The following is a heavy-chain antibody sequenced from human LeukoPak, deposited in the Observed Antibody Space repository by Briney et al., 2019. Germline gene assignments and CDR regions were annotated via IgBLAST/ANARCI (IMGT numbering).Heavy chain of an antibody. V-gene: IGHV3-23*01. J-gene: IGHJ4*02. CDR2: ISGSGGST. CDR3: AKPWPLDY. Sequence: PDGALPLTCVSSGCTHRRYAMYWVGPPPLQGLEWVSAISGSGGSTYYAVSVKGRFTISRDNSKNTLYLQMNSLRAEDTAVYYCAKPWPLDYWGQGTLVTVSS. CDR1: GCTHRRYA. D-gene: IGHD5-12*01.